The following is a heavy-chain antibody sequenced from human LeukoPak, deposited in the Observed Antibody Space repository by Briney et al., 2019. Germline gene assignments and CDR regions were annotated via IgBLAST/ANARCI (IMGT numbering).Heavy chain of an antibody. CDR2: ISSNGGST. V-gene: IGHV3-64*01. D-gene: IGHD2-15*01. Sequence: GGSLRLSCAASGFTFSSYAMHWVRQAPGKGLEYVSAISSNGGSTYYANSVKGRFTISRDNSKNTLYLQMNSLRAEDTAVYYCAKDRPATFDYWGQGTLVTVSS. CDR1: GFTFSSYA. CDR3: AKDRPATFDY. J-gene: IGHJ4*02.